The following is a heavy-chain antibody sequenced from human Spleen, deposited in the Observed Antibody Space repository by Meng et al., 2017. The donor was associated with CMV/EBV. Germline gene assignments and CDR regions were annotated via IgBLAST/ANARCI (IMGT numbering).Heavy chain of an antibody. J-gene: IGHJ6*02. CDR1: GGSVSSGSYY. CDR3: ARDFQYYGLDV. Sequence: SETLSLTCTVSGGSVSSGSYYWSRTRQPPGKGLECIGYVYYSGSTNYNPSLKSRVTISVDTPKNQFSLRLSSVTAADTAVYYCARDFQYYGLDVWGQGTTVTVSS. V-gene: IGHV4-61*01. CDR2: VYYSGST.